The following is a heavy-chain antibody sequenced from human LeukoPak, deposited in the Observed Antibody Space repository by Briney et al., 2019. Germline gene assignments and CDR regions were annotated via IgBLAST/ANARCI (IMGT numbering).Heavy chain of an antibody. CDR1: GGTFSSYA. J-gene: IGHJ3*02. D-gene: IGHD3-10*01. CDR3: ARSMRGGDAFDI. Sequence: SVKVSCKASGGTFSSYAISWVRQAPGQGLEWMGGIIPIFGTAIYAQKFQGRVTITADESTSTAYMELSSLRSEDTAVYYCARSMRGGDAFDIWGQGTMVTVSS. V-gene: IGHV1-69*13. CDR2: IIPIFGTA.